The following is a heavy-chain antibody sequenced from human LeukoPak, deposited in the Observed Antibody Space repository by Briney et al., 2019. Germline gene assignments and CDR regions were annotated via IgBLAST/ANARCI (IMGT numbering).Heavy chain of an antibody. V-gene: IGHV3-11*04. D-gene: IGHD3-3*01. J-gene: IGHJ3*02. CDR1: GFTFSDYY. CDR2: ISSSGRTI. CDR3: AKGDYDFSAFDI. Sequence: GGSLRLSCAASGFTFSDYYMSWIRQAPGKGLEWLSCISSSGRTIYYADSVKGRFTISRDNAKNSLYLQMSSLRVEDTAVYYCAKGDYDFSAFDIWGQGTMVTVSS.